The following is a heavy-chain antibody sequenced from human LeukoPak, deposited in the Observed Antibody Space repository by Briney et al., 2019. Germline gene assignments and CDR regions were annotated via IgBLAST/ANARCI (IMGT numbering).Heavy chain of an antibody. Sequence: GGSLRLSCAASGFTFSSYAMHWVRQAPGKGLEWVAVISYDGSNKYYADSVKGRFTIPRDNSKNTLYLQMNSLRAEDTAVYYCARDRGWGQLDYWGQGTLVTVSS. CDR1: GFTFSSYA. V-gene: IGHV3-30-3*01. J-gene: IGHJ4*02. CDR2: ISYDGSNK. D-gene: IGHD3-16*01. CDR3: ARDRGWGQLDY.